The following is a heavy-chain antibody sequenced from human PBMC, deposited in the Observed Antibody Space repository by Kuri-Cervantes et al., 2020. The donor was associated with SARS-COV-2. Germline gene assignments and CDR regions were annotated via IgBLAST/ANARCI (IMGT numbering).Heavy chain of an antibody. D-gene: IGHD4-11*01. J-gene: IGHJ4*02. CDR2: IRSKAYGGTT. V-gene: IGHV3-49*04. CDR3: TTDRVTTKDY. Sequence: GESLKISCTASGFTFGDYAMSWVRQAPGKGLEWVGFIRSKAYGGTTGYAASVKGRFTISRDDSKNTLYLQMNSLKTEDTAVYYCTTDRVTTKDYWGQGTLVTVSS. CDR1: GFTFGDYA.